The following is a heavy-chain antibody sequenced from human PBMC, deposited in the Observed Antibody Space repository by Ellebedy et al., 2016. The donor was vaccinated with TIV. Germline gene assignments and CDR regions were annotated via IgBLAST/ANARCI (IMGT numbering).Heavy chain of an antibody. CDR1: GFTFSDYY. D-gene: IGHD3-22*01. CDR2: LSTSGSTI. V-gene: IGHV3-11*01. Sequence: GESLKISXAASGFTFSDYYMSWIRQAPGKGLEWVSYLSTSGSTINYADSLKGRFTISRDNAKNSLYLQMNSLRAEDTALYYCARQGSSGFDFWGQGSLVTVSS. J-gene: IGHJ4*02. CDR3: ARQGSSGFDF.